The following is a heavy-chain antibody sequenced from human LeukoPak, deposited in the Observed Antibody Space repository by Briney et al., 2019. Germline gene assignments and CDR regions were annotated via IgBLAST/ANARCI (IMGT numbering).Heavy chain of an antibody. CDR1: GDSVSSNSAA. D-gene: IGHD6-13*01. V-gene: IGHV6-1*01. Sequence: SQTLSLTCAISGDSVSSNSAAWHWIRQSPSRGLEWLGRTYYRSKWYNDYAVSVKSRITINPDTSKNQFSLQLNSVTPEDTAVYYCARANRYSSSWDALYYYYGMDVWGQGTTVTVSS. CDR3: ARANRYSSSWDALYYYYGMDV. J-gene: IGHJ6*02. CDR2: TYYRSKWYN.